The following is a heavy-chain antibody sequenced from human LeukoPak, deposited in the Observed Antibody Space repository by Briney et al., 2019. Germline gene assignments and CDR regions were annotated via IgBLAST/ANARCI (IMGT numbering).Heavy chain of an antibody. D-gene: IGHD1-26*01. CDR1: GYTFTSNY. Sequence: ASVKVSCKAFGYTFTSNYMHWVRQAPGQGPEWMGVISPSGGSTTYAQKFQGRVTLTRDMSTSTDYLELSSLRSEDTGVYYCARVVSYGAFDIWGQGTMVTVSS. V-gene: IGHV1-46*01. J-gene: IGHJ3*02. CDR3: ARVVSYGAFDI. CDR2: ISPSGGST.